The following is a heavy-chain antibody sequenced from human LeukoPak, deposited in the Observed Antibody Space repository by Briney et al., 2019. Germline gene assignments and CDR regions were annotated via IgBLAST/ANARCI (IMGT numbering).Heavy chain of an antibody. CDR2: IYPDDSET. CDR3: ARHSGGNPAWFDP. V-gene: IGHV5-51*01. Sequence: GESLKISCKGSGYSFTTYWIGWVRQVPGKGLEWMGIIYPDDSETIYSPSFQGQVTISADKSISTAYLQWSSLKASDTAMYYCARHSGGNPAWFDPWGQGTLVTVSS. D-gene: IGHD4-23*01. J-gene: IGHJ5*02. CDR1: GYSFTTYW.